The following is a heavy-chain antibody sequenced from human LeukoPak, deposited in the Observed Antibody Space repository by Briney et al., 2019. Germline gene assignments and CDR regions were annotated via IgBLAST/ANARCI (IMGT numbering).Heavy chain of an antibody. V-gene: IGHV4-59*12. D-gene: IGHD3-10*01. CDR2: IYYSGST. CDR1: GGSISSYY. J-gene: IGHJ3*02. CDR3: ARIPLVWSSPKGAFDI. Sequence: PSETLSLTCTVSGGSISSYYWSWIRQPPGKGLEWIGYIYYSGSTNYNPSLKSRVTISVDTSKNQFSLKVSSVTAADTAVYYCARIPLVWSSPKGAFDIWGQGTMVTVSS.